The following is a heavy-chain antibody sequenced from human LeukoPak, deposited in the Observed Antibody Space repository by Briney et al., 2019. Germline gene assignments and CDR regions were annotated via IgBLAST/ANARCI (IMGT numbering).Heavy chain of an antibody. Sequence: GGSLRLSCAASGFTFSSYSMNWVRQAPGKGLEWVSSISSSSSYIYYADSVKGRFTISRDNAKNSLYLQMNSLRAEDTAVYYCARVGVAVAGNYYYYYYGMDVWGQGTTVTVSS. CDR2: ISSSSSYI. CDR3: ARVGVAVAGNYYYYYYGMDV. CDR1: GFTFSSYS. J-gene: IGHJ6*02. D-gene: IGHD6-19*01. V-gene: IGHV3-21*01.